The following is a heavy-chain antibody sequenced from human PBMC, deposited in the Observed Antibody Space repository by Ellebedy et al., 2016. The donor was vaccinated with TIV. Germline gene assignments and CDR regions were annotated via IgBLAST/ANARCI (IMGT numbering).Heavy chain of an antibody. CDR1: GGSISDYY. CDR2: IYYTGST. J-gene: IGHJ4*02. V-gene: IGHV4-59*01. Sequence: MPSETLSLTCTVSGGSISDYYWSWIRQPPGKGLEWSGFIYYTGSTNYNPSLKSRVTISVETSNNQFSLKLSSVTAADTAIYYCARGGASSKYFDYWGQGTLVTVSS. CDR3: ARGGASSKYFDY. D-gene: IGHD1-26*01.